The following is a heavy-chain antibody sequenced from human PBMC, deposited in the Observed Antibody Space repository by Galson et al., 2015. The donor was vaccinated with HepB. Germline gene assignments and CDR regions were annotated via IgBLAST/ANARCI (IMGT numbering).Heavy chain of an antibody. J-gene: IGHJ4*02. D-gene: IGHD6-19*01. CDR1: RYTFSTYA. Sequence: SLRLSCADSRYTFSTYAMHWVRQAPGKGLEWVAVTSYDGSNKYYVDSVKGRFTISRDNSKNTLYLQMNSLRAEDTAVYYCATGPVRVAGPFDYWGQGTLVTVSS. CDR3: ATGPVRVAGPFDY. CDR2: TSYDGSNK. V-gene: IGHV3-30*04.